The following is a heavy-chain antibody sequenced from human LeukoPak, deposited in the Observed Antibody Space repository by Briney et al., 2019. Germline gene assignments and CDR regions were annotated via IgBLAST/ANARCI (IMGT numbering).Heavy chain of an antibody. CDR3: ARERRAWGEDF. D-gene: IGHD3-16*01. V-gene: IGHV1-46*01. CDR1: GYTFTNYY. J-gene: IGHJ4*02. CDR2: INPSGGRT. Sequence: ASVKVSCKASGYTFTNYYIHWVRQAPGQGLEWVGMINPSGGRTSYAQRFQGRVTVTTDTSTSTVYMQLSSLASEDTAVCYCARERRAWGEDFWGQGTLVTVSS.